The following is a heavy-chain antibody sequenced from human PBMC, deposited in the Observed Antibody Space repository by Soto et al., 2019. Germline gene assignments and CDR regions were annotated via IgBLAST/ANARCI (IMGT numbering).Heavy chain of an antibody. V-gene: IGHV1-69*12. CDR3: ARQGSNEYYYYGMDV. J-gene: IGHJ6*02. CDR1: GGTFSSYA. CDR2: IIRIFGTP. D-gene: IGHD3-10*01. Sequence: QVQLVQSGAEVKKPGSSVKVSCKASGGTFSSYAINWVRQAPGQGLEWMGGIIRIFGTPDYAQRFQGRVTITADEFTRTAYMELSSMRSEDNAVYYCARQGSNEYYYYGMDVWGQGTTVTVTS.